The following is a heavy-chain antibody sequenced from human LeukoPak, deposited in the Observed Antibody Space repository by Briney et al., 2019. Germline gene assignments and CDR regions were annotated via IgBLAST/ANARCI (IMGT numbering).Heavy chain of an antibody. J-gene: IGHJ5*02. V-gene: IGHV4-30-4*01. CDR2: IYYSGST. D-gene: IGHD4-17*01. CDR1: GGSISSGDYY. Sequence: SETLSLTCTVSGGSISSGDYYWSWIRQPPGKGLEWIGYIYYSGSTYYNPSLKSRVTISVDTSKNQFSLKLSSVTAADTAVYYCARDPLATVTTFNWFDPWGQGTLVTVSS. CDR3: ARDPLATVTTFNWFDP.